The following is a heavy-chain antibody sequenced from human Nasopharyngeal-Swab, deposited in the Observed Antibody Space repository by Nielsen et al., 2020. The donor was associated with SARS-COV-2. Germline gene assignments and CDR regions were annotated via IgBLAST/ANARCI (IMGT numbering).Heavy chain of an antibody. Sequence: ASVKVSCKASGYTFTNYAITWVRQVPGQGLEWVGWISGDNGNTNYAQKVRGRATMTTDTSTSTAYLELRSLRSDDTAIYYCAKDEAWVFVGPNTEMILLHWGQGTLVTVSS. CDR3: AKDEAWVFVGPNTEMILLH. CDR1: GYTFTNYA. J-gene: IGHJ4*02. CDR2: ISGDNGNT. D-gene: IGHD5-24*01. V-gene: IGHV1-18*01.